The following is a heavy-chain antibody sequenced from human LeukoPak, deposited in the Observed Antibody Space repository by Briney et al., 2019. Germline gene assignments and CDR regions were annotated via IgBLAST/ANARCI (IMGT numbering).Heavy chain of an antibody. D-gene: IGHD3-22*01. CDR3: ARVFTMIVVDRTYYFDY. CDR2: IKQDGSEK. CDR1: GFTFSSYW. Sequence: GGSLRLSCVASGFTFSSYWMSWVRQAPGKGLEWVANIKQDGSEKYYVDSVKGRFTISRDNAKNSLYLQMNSLRAEDTAVYYCARVFTMIVVDRTYYFDYWGQGTLVTVSS. V-gene: IGHV3-7*01. J-gene: IGHJ4*02.